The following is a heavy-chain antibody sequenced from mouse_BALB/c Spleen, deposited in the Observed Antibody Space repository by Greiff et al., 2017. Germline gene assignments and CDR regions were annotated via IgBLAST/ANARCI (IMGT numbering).Heavy chain of an antibody. V-gene: IGHV3-2*02. CDR3: AREEYGNYGFDY. D-gene: IGHD2-10*02. CDR2: ISYSGST. J-gene: IGHJ2*01. Sequence: EVQRVESGPGLVQPSQSLSLTCPVTGYSITSDYAWNWIRQFPGNKLEWMGYISYSGSTSYNPSLKSRISITRDTSKHQFFLQLNSVTTEDTATYYCAREEYGNYGFDYWGQGTTLTVSS. CDR1: GYSITSDYA.